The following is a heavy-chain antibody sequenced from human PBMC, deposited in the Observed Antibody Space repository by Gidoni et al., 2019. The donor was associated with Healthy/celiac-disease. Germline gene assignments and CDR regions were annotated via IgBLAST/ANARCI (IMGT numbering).Heavy chain of an antibody. D-gene: IGHD6-19*01. CDR2: ISGSGGST. J-gene: IGHJ3*02. V-gene: IGHV3-23*01. CDR1: GFTFSSYA. CDR3: AKDRRWAGAGTFGDAFDI. Sequence: EVQLLESGGGLVQPGGSLRLSCAASGFTFSSYAMSWVRQAPGKGLEWVPAISGSGGSTYYADSVKGRFTISRDNSKNTLYLQMNSLRAEDTAVYYCAKDRRWAGAGTFGDAFDIWGQGTMVTVSS.